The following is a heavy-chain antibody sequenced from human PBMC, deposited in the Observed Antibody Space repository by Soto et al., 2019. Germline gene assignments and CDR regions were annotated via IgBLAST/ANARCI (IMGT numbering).Heavy chain of an antibody. J-gene: IGHJ5*02. V-gene: IGHV3-23*01. CDR3: AKERGPNNWFDP. CDR1: GFTFSSYA. Sequence: PXASLGLSCAASGFTFSSYAMSWVRQAPGKGLEWVSAISGSGGSTYYADSVKGRFTISRDNSKNTLYLQMNSLRAEDTAVYYCAKERGPNNWFDPWGQGTLVTVSS. CDR2: ISGSGGST.